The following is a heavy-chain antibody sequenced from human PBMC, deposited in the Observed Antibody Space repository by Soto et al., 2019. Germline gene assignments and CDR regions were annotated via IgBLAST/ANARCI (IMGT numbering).Heavy chain of an antibody. Sequence: EVQLVESGGGLVQPGGSLRLSCAASGFTFSSYWMSWVRQAPGKGLEWVANIKQDGSEKYYVDSVKGRFTISRDNATNSLYLQMNSLRAEDTAVYYCARGERSSSSSYYYYGMDVWGQGTTVTVSS. CDR1: GFTFSSYW. V-gene: IGHV3-7*05. CDR2: IKQDGSEK. CDR3: ARGERSSSSSYYYYGMDV. D-gene: IGHD6-6*01. J-gene: IGHJ6*02.